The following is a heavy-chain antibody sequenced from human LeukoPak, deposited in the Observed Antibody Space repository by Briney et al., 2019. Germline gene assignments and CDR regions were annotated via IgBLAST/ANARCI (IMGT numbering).Heavy chain of an antibody. J-gene: IGHJ4*02. V-gene: IGHV3-33*01. CDR2: IWYDGSNK. D-gene: IGHD2-15*01. Sequence: PGGSLRLSCAASGFIFSSYGMHWVRQAPGKGLEWVAVIWYDGSNKYYADSVKGRFTISRDNSKNTLYLQMNSLRAEDTAVYYCARAGYCSGGSCYGVDYWGQGTLVTVSS. CDR1: GFIFSSYG. CDR3: ARAGYCSGGSCYGVDY.